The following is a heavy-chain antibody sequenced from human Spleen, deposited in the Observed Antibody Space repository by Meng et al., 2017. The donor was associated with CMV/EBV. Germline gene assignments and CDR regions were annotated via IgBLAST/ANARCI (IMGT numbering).Heavy chain of an antibody. V-gene: IGHV4-34*01. Sequence: QVLLQQWGARLLNPPETLSLTCAVSGGSFSCYYWSWIRQPPGKGLEWIGEINHSGSTNYNPSLKSRVTISVDTSKNQFSLKLSSVTAADTAVYYCARGLKEVNPGFDYWGQGTLVTVSS. CDR3: ARGLKEVNPGFDY. D-gene: IGHD1-14*01. CDR2: INHSGST. CDR1: GGSFSCYY. J-gene: IGHJ4*02.